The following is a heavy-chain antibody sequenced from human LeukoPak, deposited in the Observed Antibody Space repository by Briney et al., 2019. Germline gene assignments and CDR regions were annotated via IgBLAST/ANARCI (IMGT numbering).Heavy chain of an antibody. D-gene: IGHD1-26*01. CDR1: GGSISSSSYY. J-gene: IGHJ4*02. CDR3: ARDGGSYHFDY. Sequence: SETLSLTCIVSGGSISSSSYYWGWIRQPPGKGLEWIGSFHYSGSTYQNPSLKGRVTISVDTSKNQFSLKLISVTAAATAVYYCARDGGSYHFDYWGQGTLVTVSS. CDR2: FHYSGST. V-gene: IGHV4-39*07.